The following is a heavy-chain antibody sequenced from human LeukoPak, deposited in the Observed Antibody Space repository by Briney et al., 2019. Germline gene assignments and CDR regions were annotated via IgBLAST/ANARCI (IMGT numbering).Heavy chain of an antibody. CDR2: IIPILGIA. CDR1: GGTFSSYA. J-gene: IGHJ6*02. D-gene: IGHD6-13*01. CDR3: ARDKRAIAAAGTVPRYYYYGMDV. V-gene: IGHV1-69*04. Sequence: ALVKVSCKASGGTFSSYAISWVRQAPGQGLEWMGRIIPILGIANYAQKFQGRVTITADKSTSTAYMELSSLRSEDTAVYYCARDKRAIAAAGTVPRYYYYGMDVWGQGTTVTVSS.